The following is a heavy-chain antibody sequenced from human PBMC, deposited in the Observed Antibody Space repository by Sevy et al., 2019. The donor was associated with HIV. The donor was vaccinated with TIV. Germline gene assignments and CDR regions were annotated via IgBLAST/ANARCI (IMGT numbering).Heavy chain of an antibody. Sequence: GGSLRLSCIGSGFSFSYYGIHWVRQAPGKGLDWVALISHDGINEYYADSVKGRFTLFRDNSKNTEYMEMNCLRKEGTAIYVCANAYSGSCSHSYRYALDVWGQGTTVTVSS. D-gene: IGHD1-26*01. J-gene: IGHJ6*02. CDR3: ANAYSGSCSHSYRYALDV. CDR2: ISHDGINE. V-gene: IGHV3-30*18. CDR1: GFSFSYYG.